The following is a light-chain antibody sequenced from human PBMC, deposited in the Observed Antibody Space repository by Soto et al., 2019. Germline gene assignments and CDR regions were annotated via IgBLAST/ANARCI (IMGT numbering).Light chain of an antibody. CDR2: DIS. CDR3: QQRSNRIT. CDR1: QSVSNY. J-gene: IGKJ5*01. V-gene: IGKV3-11*01. Sequence: EIVLTQSPGTLSLSPGERATLSFRASQSVSNYLAWYQQKPGQAPRLLIYDISTRAAAIPARFSGSGSGTDFTLTVSSLEPEDFALYYCQQRSNRITFGQGTRLEIK.